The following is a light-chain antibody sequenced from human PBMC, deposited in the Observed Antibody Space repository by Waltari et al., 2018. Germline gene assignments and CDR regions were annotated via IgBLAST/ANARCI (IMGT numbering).Light chain of an antibody. CDR3: QQYGNSPLT. CDR2: DAS. V-gene: IGKV3-20*01. J-gene: IGKJ4*01. CDR1: HFVSSNY. Sequence: EIVLTQSPGTLSLSLGDRATLSCRASHFVSSNYLAWYQQKPGQTPRLLIYDASARATGIADRFSGSGSGTDFTLTISRLEPEDFAVYYCQQYGNSPLTFGGGTKVE.